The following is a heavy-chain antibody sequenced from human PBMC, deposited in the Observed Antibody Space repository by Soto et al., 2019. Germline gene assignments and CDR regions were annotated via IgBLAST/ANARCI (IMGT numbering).Heavy chain of an antibody. J-gene: IGHJ5*02. V-gene: IGHV4-34*01. D-gene: IGHD3-3*01. CDR3: ARGRTSGYFGDWFDP. CDR1: GGSFSGYY. CDR2: INHSGST. Sequence: SETLSLTCAVYGGSFSGYYWSWIRQPPGKGLEWIGEINHSGSTNYNPSLKSRVTISVDTSKNQFSLKLSSVTAADTAVYYCARGRTSGYFGDWFDPWGQGTLVTVSS.